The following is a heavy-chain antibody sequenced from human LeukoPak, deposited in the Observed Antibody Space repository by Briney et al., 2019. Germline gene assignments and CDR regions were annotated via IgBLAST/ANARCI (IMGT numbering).Heavy chain of an antibody. CDR3: ARLRVPEDYYYGMDV. CDR2: IIPIFGTA. Sequence: ASVKVSCKASGGTFSSYAISWVRQAPGQGLEWMGGIIPIFGTANYAQKFQGRVTITADEATSTAYLELGSLRSEDTAVYYCARLRVPEDYYYGMDVWGQGTTVTVSS. V-gene: IGHV1-69*13. D-gene: IGHD3-3*01. CDR1: GGTFSSYA. J-gene: IGHJ6*02.